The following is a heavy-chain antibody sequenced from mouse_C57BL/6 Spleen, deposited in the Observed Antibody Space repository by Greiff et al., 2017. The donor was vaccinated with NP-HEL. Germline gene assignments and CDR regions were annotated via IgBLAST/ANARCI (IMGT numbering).Heavy chain of an antibody. V-gene: IGHV1-69*01. D-gene: IGHD3-3*01. CDR3: ARGDNNEGFAY. CDR2: IDPSDSYT. J-gene: IGHJ3*01. Sequence: QVQLKQPGAELVMPGASVKLSCKASGYTFTSYWMHWVKQRPGQGLEWIGEIDPSDSYTNYNQKFKGKSTLTVDKSSSTAYMQLSSLTSEDSAVYYCARGDNNEGFAYWGQGTLVTVSA. CDR1: GYTFTSYW.